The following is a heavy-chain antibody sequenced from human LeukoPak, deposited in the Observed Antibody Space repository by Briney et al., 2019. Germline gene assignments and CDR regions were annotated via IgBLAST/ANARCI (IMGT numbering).Heavy chain of an antibody. CDR2: ISYDGSNK. Sequence: PGGSLRLSCAASGFTFSSYAMHWVRQAPGKGLEWVAVISYDGSNKYYADSVKGRFTISRDNSKNTLYLQMNSLRAEDTALYYCAKDISGYSGPRRGWDAFDIWGQGTMVTVSS. CDR3: AKDISGYSGPRRGWDAFDI. J-gene: IGHJ3*02. V-gene: IGHV3-30-3*01. D-gene: IGHD5-12*01. CDR1: GFTFSSYA.